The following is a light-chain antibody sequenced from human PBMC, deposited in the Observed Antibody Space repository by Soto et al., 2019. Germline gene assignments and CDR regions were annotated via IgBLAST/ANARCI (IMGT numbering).Light chain of an antibody. CDR2: DVS. CDR3: CSNAGGPDV. J-gene: IGLJ1*01. CDR1: SNDVGGYNY. V-gene: IGLV2-11*01. Sequence: QSVLSQPRSVSGSPGQSVAISCTGTSNDVGGYNYVSWYQQHPGRVPKVIIYDVSQRPSGVPDRFSGSKSGNPASLTISDLQAEDEADYYCCSNAGGPDVFGSGTKVTVL.